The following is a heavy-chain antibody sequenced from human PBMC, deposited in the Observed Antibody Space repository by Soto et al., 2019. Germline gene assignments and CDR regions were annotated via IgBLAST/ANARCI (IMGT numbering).Heavy chain of an antibody. CDR2: MNPNSGNT. Sequence: ASVKVSCKASGYTFTSYDINWVRQATGQGLEWMGWMNPNSGNTRYAQKFQGRVTMTRNTSISTAYMELSSLRSEDTAVYYCARGPGYYDSSGYPFDYWGQGTLVTVSS. CDR1: GYTFTSYD. J-gene: IGHJ4*02. CDR3: ARGPGYYDSSGYPFDY. V-gene: IGHV1-8*01. D-gene: IGHD3-22*01.